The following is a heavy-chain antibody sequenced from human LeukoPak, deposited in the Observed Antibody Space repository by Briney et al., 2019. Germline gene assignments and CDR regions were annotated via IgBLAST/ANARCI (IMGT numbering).Heavy chain of an antibody. CDR3: ATHSGFSVFDY. Sequence: PGGSLRLSCEASGFTFSAYAMTWVRQAPGQGLEWVSSIGSDNKPHYSESVKGRFAISRDDSKNTLYLQMNSLRAEDTALYYCATHSGFSVFDYWGQGTLVTVSS. D-gene: IGHD2-15*01. CDR1: GFTFSAYA. CDR2: IGSDNKP. V-gene: IGHV3-23*01. J-gene: IGHJ4*02.